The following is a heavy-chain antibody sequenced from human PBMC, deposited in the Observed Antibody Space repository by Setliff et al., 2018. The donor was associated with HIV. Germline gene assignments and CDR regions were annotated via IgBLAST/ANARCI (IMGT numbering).Heavy chain of an antibody. CDR1: GGSISSSSYY. CDR3: ARGTMVRGVIIVVWNWFDP. V-gene: IGHV4-39*01. Sequence: PSETLSLTCTVSGGSISSSSYYWGWIRQPPGKGLEWIGSIYYSGSTYYNLSLKSRVTISVDTSKNQFSLKLSSVTAADTAVYYCARGTMVRGVIIVVWNWFDPWGQGTLVTVS. D-gene: IGHD3-10*01. CDR2: IYYSGST. J-gene: IGHJ5*02.